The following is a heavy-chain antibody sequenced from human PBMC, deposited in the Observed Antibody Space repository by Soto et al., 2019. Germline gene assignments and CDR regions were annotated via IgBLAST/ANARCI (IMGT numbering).Heavy chain of an antibody. Sequence: PEESLKISCKGSGYSFTSYWIGWVRQMPGKGLEWMGIIYPGDSDTRYSPSFQGQVTISADKSISTAYLQWSSLKASDTAMYYCATAYDSSGYYYVVYAFDIWGQGTMVTVSS. J-gene: IGHJ3*02. V-gene: IGHV5-51*01. D-gene: IGHD3-22*01. CDR3: ATAYDSSGYYYVVYAFDI. CDR1: GYSFTSYW. CDR2: IYPGDSDT.